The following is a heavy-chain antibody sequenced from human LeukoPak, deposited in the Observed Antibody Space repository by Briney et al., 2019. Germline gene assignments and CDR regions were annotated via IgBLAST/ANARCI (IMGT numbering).Heavy chain of an antibody. Sequence: SETLSLTCNVSGASISSGRNYWGWIRQSPGKGLEWIGSIYYNGNSYYNPSLKSRVSISVDTSKNHISLEVSSLTAADAALYFCARHLSGSAMMHYFDSWGQGTLVTVSS. CDR2: IYYNGNS. CDR1: GASISSGRNY. V-gene: IGHV4-39*01. J-gene: IGHJ4*02. D-gene: IGHD5-18*01. CDR3: ARHLSGSAMMHYFDS.